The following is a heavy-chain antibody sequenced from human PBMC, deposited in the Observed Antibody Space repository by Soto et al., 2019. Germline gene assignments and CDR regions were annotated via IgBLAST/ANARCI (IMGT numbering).Heavy chain of an antibody. Sequence: GGSLRLSCATSGFTFSSYTMHWVRQAPGKGLEWVAVTASDGSNKFYADSVKGRFTISSDNSKSTLYLQMDSLRVEDTAVYYCASEFNYRSYFDNWGQGTPATVSS. CDR1: GFTFSSYT. CDR2: TASDGSNK. V-gene: IGHV3-30*04. J-gene: IGHJ4*02. CDR3: ASEFNYRSYFDN. D-gene: IGHD3-10*01.